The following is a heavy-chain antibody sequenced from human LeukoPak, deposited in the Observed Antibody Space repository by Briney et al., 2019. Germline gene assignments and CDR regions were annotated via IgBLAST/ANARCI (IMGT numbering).Heavy chain of an antibody. CDR1: GGTFSSYA. CDR2: IIPILGIA. V-gene: IGHV1-69*04. Sequence: SVKVSCKASGGTFSSYAISWVRQAPGQGLEWMGRIIPILGIANYAQKFQGRVTLSADDSTTTAYMELNSLRSEDTAVYYCARSWAVQNTFYYFDDWGQGTLVTVSS. D-gene: IGHD1-1*01. J-gene: IGHJ4*02. CDR3: ARSWAVQNTFYYFDD.